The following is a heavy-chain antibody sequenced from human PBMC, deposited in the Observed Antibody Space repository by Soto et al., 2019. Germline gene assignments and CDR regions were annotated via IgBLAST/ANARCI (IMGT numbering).Heavy chain of an antibody. D-gene: IGHD3-22*01. CDR1: GYTFTSYG. Sequence: SVKVSCKASGYTFTSYGISWVRQAPGQGLEWMGGIIPIFGTANYAQKFQGRVTITADKSTSTAYMELSSLRSEDTAVYYCAGPPPPYDSSGYYRSGAFDIWGQGTMVTVSS. V-gene: IGHV1-69*06. CDR2: IIPIFGTA. CDR3: AGPPPPYDSSGYYRSGAFDI. J-gene: IGHJ3*02.